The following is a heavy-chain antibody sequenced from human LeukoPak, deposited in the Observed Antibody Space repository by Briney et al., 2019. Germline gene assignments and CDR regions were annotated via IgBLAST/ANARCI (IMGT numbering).Heavy chain of an antibody. CDR2: IIPIFGTA. Sequence: SVKVSCKASGGTFSSYAISWVRQAPGQGLEWMGGIIPIFGTANYAQKFQGRVTITADESTSTAYMELSSLRSEDTAVYYCAREEEAVAANWSDPWGQGTLVTVSS. CDR3: AREEEAVAANWSDP. D-gene: IGHD6-19*01. V-gene: IGHV1-69*13. J-gene: IGHJ5*02. CDR1: GGTFSSYA.